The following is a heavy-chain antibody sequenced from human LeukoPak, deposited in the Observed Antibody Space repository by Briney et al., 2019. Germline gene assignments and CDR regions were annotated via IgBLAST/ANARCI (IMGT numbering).Heavy chain of an antibody. J-gene: IGHJ4*02. D-gene: IGHD3-10*01. CDR3: ARDARYGEIDY. Sequence: GGXLRLSCAASGFTFSSNYMSWVRQAPGKGLEWVPSISSSTMYYTNSVKGRFTISRDNAKNSLYLQMNSLRAEDTAVYYCARDARYGEIDYWGQGTLVTVSS. CDR1: GFTFSSNY. V-gene: IGHV3-69-1*02. CDR2: ISSSTM.